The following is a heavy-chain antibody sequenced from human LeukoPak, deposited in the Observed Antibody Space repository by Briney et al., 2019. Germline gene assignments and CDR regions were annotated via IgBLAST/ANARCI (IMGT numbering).Heavy chain of an antibody. CDR2: INHSGST. V-gene: IGHV4-34*01. Sequence: RASETLSLTCAVYGESFSGFYWSWIRQPPGKGLEWIGEINHSGSTNYNPSLKSRVTISVDTSKNQFSLKLSSVTAADTAVYYCARDLDCSSTSCYVGMDVWGQGTTVTVSS. CDR1: GESFSGFY. CDR3: ARDLDCSSTSCYVGMDV. D-gene: IGHD2-2*01. J-gene: IGHJ6*02.